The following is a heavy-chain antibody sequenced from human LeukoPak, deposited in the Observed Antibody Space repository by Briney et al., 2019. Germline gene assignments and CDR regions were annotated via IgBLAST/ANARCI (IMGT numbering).Heavy chain of an antibody. CDR3: AGEGRGSVLRYFDWDYYYMDV. V-gene: IGHV4-59*01. J-gene: IGHJ6*03. CDR2: IYYSGST. Sequence: PSETLSLTCTVSGGSISSYYWSWIRQPPGKGLEWIGYIYYSGSTNYNPSLKSRVTISVDTSKNQFSLKLSSVTAADTAVYYCAGEGRGSVLRYFDWDYYYMDVWGKGTTVTVSS. CDR1: GGSISSYY. D-gene: IGHD3-9*01.